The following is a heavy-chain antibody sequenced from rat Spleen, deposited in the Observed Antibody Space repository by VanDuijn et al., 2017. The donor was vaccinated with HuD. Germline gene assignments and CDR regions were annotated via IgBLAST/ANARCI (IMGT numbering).Heavy chain of an antibody. J-gene: IGHJ2*01. CDR2: ISYEGSST. CDR1: GFSLTSDG. Sequence: VQLKESGPGLVQPSQTLSLTCTVSGFSLTSDGVSWVRQPPGKGLEWVASISYEGSSTYYGDSVKGRFTISRDNAKSTLSLQMDSLRSEDTATYYCARGPWPNSGLGFDYWGQGVMVTVSS. D-gene: IGHD4-4*01. CDR3: ARGPWPNSGLGFDY. V-gene: IGHV5-29*01.